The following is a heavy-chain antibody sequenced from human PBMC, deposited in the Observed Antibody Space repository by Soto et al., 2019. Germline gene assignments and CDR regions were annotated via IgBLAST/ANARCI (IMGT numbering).Heavy chain of an antibody. D-gene: IGHD3-22*01. CDR1: GFTFSSYD. V-gene: IGHV3-13*04. J-gene: IGHJ4*02. CDR3: ARGFYYYDSSGYHHSGFDY. CDR2: IGTAGDT. Sequence: GGSLRLSCAASGFTFSSYDMHWVRQATGKGLEWVSAIGTAGDTYYPGSVKGRFTISRENAKNSLYLQMNSLRAGDTAVYYCARGFYYYDSSGYHHSGFDYWGQGTLVTVSS.